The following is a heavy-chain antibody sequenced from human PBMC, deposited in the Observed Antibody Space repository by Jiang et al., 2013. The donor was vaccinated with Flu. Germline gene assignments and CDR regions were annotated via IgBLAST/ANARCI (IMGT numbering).Heavy chain of an antibody. Sequence: TCTVSGDSIISSSDYWGWIRQPPGKGLEWIGSIYHSGGPYYNPTLTSLKSRVTMSIDTSKNQFSLNVRSVTAADTAVYYCARHRLETVVLYYFDSWGQGALVTVSA. CDR1: GDSIISSSDY. V-gene: IGHV4-39*01. CDR2: IYHSGGP. D-gene: IGHD4-23*01. J-gene: IGHJ4*02. CDR3: ARHRLETVVLYYFDS.